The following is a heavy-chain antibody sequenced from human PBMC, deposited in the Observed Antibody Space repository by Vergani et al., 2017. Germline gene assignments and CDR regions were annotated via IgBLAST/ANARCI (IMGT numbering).Heavy chain of an antibody. CDR3: AHRLVVGWFDP. Sequence: QITLKESGPTLVKPTQTLTLTCTFSGFSLSTSGVGVGWIRQPPGKALEWLALIYWNDDKRYSPSLKSRLTITKDTSKNQVVLTMTNMDPVDTATYCCAHRLVVGWFDPWGQGTLVTVSS. CDR2: IYWNDDK. D-gene: IGHD3-10*01. V-gene: IGHV2-5*01. J-gene: IGHJ5*02. CDR1: GFSLSTSGVG.